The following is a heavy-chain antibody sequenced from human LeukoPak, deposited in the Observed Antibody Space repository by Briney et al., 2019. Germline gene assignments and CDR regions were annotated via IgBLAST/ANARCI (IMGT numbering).Heavy chain of an antibody. Sequence: GGSLSLPCAAPGFPFSSYWMHWVRQAPGKGLVWVSRFNSDGSSISYADPVKDRFTISRDNAKNTLYLQMNRLRAEDTAVYYCASLGYQRDYWGQGTLVTVSS. J-gene: IGHJ4*02. V-gene: IGHV3-74*01. CDR3: ASLGYQRDY. CDR2: FNSDGSSI. D-gene: IGHD2-15*01. CDR1: GFPFSSYW.